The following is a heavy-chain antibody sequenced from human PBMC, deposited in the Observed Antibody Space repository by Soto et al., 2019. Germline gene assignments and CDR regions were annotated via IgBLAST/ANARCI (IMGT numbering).Heavy chain of an antibody. CDR1: GFTFSSAW. Sequence: EVQLVESGGGLVKPGESLRLSCAASGFTFSSAWMNWVRQAPGKGLEWVGRIKIKSEGGSTQYPAPVKGRFTISRDDSKNTLSLQLSSLKIEDTAVYYCTTGSNEGYWGQGTLVTVSS. V-gene: IGHV3-15*07. CDR3: TTGSNEGY. J-gene: IGHJ4*02. CDR2: IKIKSEGGST. D-gene: IGHD1-1*01.